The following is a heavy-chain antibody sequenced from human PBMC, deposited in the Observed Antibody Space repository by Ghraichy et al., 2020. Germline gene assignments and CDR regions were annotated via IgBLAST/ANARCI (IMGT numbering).Heavy chain of an antibody. Sequence: ASVKVSCKVSGYTLTELSMHWVRQAPGKGLEWMGGFDPEDGETIYAQKFQGRVTMTEDTSTDTAYMELSSLRSEDTAVYYCATDATSEGRYYFDYWGQGTLVTVSS. CDR1: GYTLTELS. V-gene: IGHV1-24*01. CDR3: ATDATSEGRYYFDY. CDR2: FDPEDGET. D-gene: IGHD1-26*01. J-gene: IGHJ4*02.